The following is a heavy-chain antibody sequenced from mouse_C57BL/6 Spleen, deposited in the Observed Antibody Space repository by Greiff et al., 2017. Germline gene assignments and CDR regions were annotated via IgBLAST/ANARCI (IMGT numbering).Heavy chain of an antibody. V-gene: IGHV1-55*01. CDR3: AREIYDGYYGAMDY. CDR2: IYPGSGST. CDR1: GYTFTSYW. Sequence: QVQLQQPGAELVKPGASVKMSCKASGYTFTSYWITWVKQRPGQGLEWIGDIYPGSGSTNYNEKFKSKATLAVATSSSTAYMQISGLTSEDSAVYYCAREIYDGYYGAMDYWGQGTSVTVSS. D-gene: IGHD2-3*01. J-gene: IGHJ4*01.